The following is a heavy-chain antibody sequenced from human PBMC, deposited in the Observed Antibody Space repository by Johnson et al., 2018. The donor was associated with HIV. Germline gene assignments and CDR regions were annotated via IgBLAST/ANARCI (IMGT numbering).Heavy chain of an antibody. D-gene: IGHD2-15*01. J-gene: IGHJ3*02. CDR1: GFSFSSYG. CDR3: ARECSGGSCYPLDHDAFDI. Sequence: VQLVESGGGLVQPGGSLRLSCAASGFSFSSYGMHWVRQAPGKGLEWVAFIRNDGSNTYYVDSVKGRFTISSDTLKNTLYLQMNSLRAEDTAVYYCARECSGGSCYPLDHDAFDIWGQGTMVTVSS. CDR2: IRNDGSNT. V-gene: IGHV3-30*02.